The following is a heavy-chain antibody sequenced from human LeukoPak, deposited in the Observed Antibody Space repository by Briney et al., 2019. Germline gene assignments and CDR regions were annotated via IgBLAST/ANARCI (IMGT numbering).Heavy chain of an antibody. V-gene: IGHV3-74*01. CDR1: GSYW. Sequence: GGSLRLSCAASGSYWMHWVRQAPGKGLVWVSHINSDGSWTSYADSVKGRFTISKDNAKNTVYLQMNNLRAEDTAIYYCVSFYETYWGRGTLVTVSS. J-gene: IGHJ4*02. CDR2: INSDGSWT. D-gene: IGHD2/OR15-2a*01. CDR3: VSFYETY.